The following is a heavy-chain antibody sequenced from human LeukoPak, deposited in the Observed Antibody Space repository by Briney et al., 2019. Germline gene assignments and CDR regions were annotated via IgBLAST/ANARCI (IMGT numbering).Heavy chain of an antibody. Sequence: SETLSLTCPVYGGSFSGYYWSWIRQPPGKGLEWIGEINHSGSTNYNPSLKSRVTISVDTSKNQFSLKLSSVTAADTAVYYCARGGYGDFRFDYWGQGTLVTVSS. CDR3: ARGGYGDFRFDY. D-gene: IGHD4-17*01. CDR1: GGSFSGYY. J-gene: IGHJ4*02. V-gene: IGHV4-34*01. CDR2: INHSGST.